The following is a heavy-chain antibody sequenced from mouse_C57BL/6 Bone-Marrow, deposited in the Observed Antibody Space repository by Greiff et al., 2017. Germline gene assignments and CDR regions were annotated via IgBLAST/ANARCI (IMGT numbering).Heavy chain of an antibody. V-gene: IGHV1-19*01. D-gene: IGHD2-2*01. CDR1: GYTFTDYY. CDR3: APLSLWLRRRDYAMDY. J-gene: IGHJ4*01. Sequence: EVKLEESGPVLVKPGASVKMSCKASGYTFTDYYMNWVKQSHGKSLEWIGVINPYNGGTSYNQKFKGKATLTVDKSSSTAYMELNSLTSEDSAVYYCAPLSLWLRRRDYAMDYWGQGTSVTVSS. CDR2: INPYNGGT.